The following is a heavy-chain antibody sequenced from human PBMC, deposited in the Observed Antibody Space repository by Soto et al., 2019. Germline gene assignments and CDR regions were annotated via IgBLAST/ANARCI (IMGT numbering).Heavy chain of an antibody. CDR3: AKSYSIVAGPYDAFDI. CDR1: GFTFDDYA. D-gene: IGHD2-21*01. V-gene: IGHV3-9*01. Sequence: PGGSLRLSCAASGFTFDDYAMHWVRQAPGKGLEWVSGISWNSGSIGYADSVKGRFTISRDNAKNSLYLQMNSLRAEDTALYYCAKSYSIVAGPYDAFDIWGQGTMVTVSS. CDR2: ISWNSGSI. J-gene: IGHJ3*02.